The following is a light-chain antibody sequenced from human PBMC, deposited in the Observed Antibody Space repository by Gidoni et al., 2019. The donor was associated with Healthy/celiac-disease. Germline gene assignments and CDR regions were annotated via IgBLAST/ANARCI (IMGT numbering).Light chain of an antibody. V-gene: IGLV1-40*01. Sequence: HSVLPQPPSLSVAPGLRVTIPCPGVSSNIGAGYAVHWYRKVPGTAPKLLIYGNSNRPSGVPDRFSGSKSGTSASLAITGLQAEDEADYYCQSYDSSLGYVFGTGTKVTVL. CDR1: SSNIGAGYA. CDR3: QSYDSSLGYV. J-gene: IGLJ1*01. CDR2: GNS.